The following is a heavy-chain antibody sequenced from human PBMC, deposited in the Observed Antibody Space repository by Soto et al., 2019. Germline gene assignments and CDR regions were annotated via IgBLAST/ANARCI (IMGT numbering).Heavy chain of an antibody. CDR3: ARDFKRYSSPPGPLEY. D-gene: IGHD6-13*01. Sequence: SETLSLTCAVSGGSFSGYYWTWIRQPPGKGLEWIGEVNHGRNTNYNPSLKTRVTILVDTSKNQFSLKLSSVTAADTAVYYCARDFKRYSSPPGPLEYWGLGTPVTVSS. CDR1: GGSFSGYY. V-gene: IGHV4-34*01. CDR2: VNHGRNT. J-gene: IGHJ4*02.